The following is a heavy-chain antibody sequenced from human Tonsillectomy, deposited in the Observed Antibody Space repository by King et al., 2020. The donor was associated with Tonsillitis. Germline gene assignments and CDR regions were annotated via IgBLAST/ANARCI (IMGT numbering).Heavy chain of an antibody. V-gene: IGHV3-15*01. D-gene: IGHD2-15*01. CDR3: TPGGRGWFDP. J-gene: IGHJ5*02. CDR1: GFTFINAW. CDR2: IKSKTDGGTT. Sequence: QLVQSGGGLVKPGGSLRLSFAASGFTFINAWMTLVRQAPGKGLEWVGRIKSKTDGGTTDYGAPVKGRFTISRDDSKNTLFLQMNSLKTEDTGVYYCTPGGRGWFDPWGQGTLVTVSS.